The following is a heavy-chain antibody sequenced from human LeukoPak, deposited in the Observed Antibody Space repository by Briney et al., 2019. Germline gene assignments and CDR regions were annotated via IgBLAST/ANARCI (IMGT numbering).Heavy chain of an antibody. CDR3: ARHRDYYDT. D-gene: IGHD3-22*01. CDR1: GSSINNNF. J-gene: IGHJ4*01. V-gene: IGHV4-59*08. CDR2: IYSTGSA. Sequence: PSETLSLTCTVSGSSINNNFWTWIRQPPGKGLEWIGHIYSTGSANYNPSLKSRVLISGDTSKNQISLKRTSVTAADTAVYFCARHRDYYDTWGHGTLVTVSS.